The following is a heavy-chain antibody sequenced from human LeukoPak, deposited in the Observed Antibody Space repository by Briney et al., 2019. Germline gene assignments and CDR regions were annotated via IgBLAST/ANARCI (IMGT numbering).Heavy chain of an antibody. V-gene: IGHV3-7*01. J-gene: IGHJ3*02. CDR1: EFTLSSYW. CDR2: IKQDGSEK. Sequence: GGSLRLSCAASEFTLSSYWMAWVRQAPGKGLAWVANIKQDGSEKYYVDSVKGRFPISRDNARNSLYLQMNSLRAEDTTIFYCARVNPLMAPGAFDIWGQGTMVAVSS. CDR3: ARVNPLMAPGAFDI. D-gene: IGHD2-8*01.